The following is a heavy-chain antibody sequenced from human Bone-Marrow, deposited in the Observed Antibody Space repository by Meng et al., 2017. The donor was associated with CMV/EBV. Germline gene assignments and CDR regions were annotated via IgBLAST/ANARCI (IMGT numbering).Heavy chain of an antibody. J-gene: IGHJ4*02. D-gene: IGHD3-3*01. V-gene: IGHV3-30*04. CDR2: ISYDGSNK. CDR3: ARDSITIFGVVMLPDY. CDR1: GFTFSSYA. Sequence: GGSLRLSCAASGFTFSSYAMHWVRQAPGKGLEWVAVISYDGSNKYYADSVKGRFTSSRDNSKNTLYLQMNSLRAEDTAVYYCARDSITIFGVVMLPDYWGQGTLVTVSS.